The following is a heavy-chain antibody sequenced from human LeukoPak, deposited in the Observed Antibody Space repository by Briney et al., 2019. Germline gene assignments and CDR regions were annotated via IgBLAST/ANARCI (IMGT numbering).Heavy chain of an antibody. CDR1: GGTFSSYA. D-gene: IGHD3-22*01. Sequence: SMKVSCKASGGTFSSYAISWVRQAPGQGLEWMGRIIPILGIANYAQKFQGRVTITADKSTSTAYMELSSLRSEDTAVYYCASTDSMIVGDAFDIWGQGTMVTVSS. CDR2: IIPILGIA. J-gene: IGHJ3*02. V-gene: IGHV1-69*04. CDR3: ASTDSMIVGDAFDI.